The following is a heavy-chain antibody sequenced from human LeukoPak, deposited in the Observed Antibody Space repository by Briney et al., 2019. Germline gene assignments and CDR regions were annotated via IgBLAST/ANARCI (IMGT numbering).Heavy chain of an antibody. CDR2: ISSSSSYI. V-gene: IGHV3-21*01. J-gene: IGHJ5*02. D-gene: IGHD3-22*01. CDR3: ARDVYDSSGYYYP. CDR1: GFTFSSYS. Sequence: PGGSLRLSCAASGFTFSSYSMNWVRQAPGKGLEWVSSISSSSSYIYYADSVKGRFTISRDNAKNSLYLQMNSLRAEDTAVYYCARDVYDSSGYYYPWGRGTLVTVSS.